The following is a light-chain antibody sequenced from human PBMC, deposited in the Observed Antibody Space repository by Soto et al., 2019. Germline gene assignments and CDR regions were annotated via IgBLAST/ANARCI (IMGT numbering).Light chain of an antibody. Sequence: EIVMTISPANLSVYQAERVTLSCRASQSVSSNLAWYQQKPGQAPRLLIYDASTRATGVPARFSGSGSGTEFTLTISSLQSEDFALYCCQQATNWPQSFGQGTKVDVK. CDR2: DAS. J-gene: IGKJ1*01. CDR1: QSVSSN. CDR3: QQATNWPQS. V-gene: IGKV3-15*01.